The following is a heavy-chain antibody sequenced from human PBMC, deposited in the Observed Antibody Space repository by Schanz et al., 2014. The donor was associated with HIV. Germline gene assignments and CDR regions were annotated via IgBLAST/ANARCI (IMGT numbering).Heavy chain of an antibody. Sequence: QVQLVQSGAEVKKPGASVRVSCKASGYTFVSYDINWIRQAPGQGPEWMGWVNPDSGNTGYAQKFQGRVIMTRNASISTAYMELSSLRPEDTAVYYCARGRKDVSMITLYWFDPWGQGTLVTVSS. D-gene: IGHD3-22*01. CDR2: VNPDSGNT. V-gene: IGHV1-8*01. J-gene: IGHJ5*02. CDR1: GYTFVSYD. CDR3: ARGRKDVSMITLYWFDP.